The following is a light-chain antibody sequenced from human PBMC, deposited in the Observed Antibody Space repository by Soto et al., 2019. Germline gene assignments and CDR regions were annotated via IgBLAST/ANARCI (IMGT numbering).Light chain of an antibody. CDR3: TSYAGDTAPYV. Sequence: QSVLTQPASVSGSPGQSITISCTGTSSGVGSYNLVSWYQQHPGKAPKLMIYEVSKRPSGVSNRFSGSKSGSTASLTISGLQAEDEADYYCTSYAGDTAPYVFGTGTKVTVL. V-gene: IGLV2-23*02. CDR1: SSGVGSYNL. J-gene: IGLJ1*01. CDR2: EVS.